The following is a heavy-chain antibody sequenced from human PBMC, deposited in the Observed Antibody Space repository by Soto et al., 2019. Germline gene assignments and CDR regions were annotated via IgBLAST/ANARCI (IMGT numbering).Heavy chain of an antibody. CDR2: IYPGDSDT. V-gene: IGHV5-51*01. D-gene: IGHD3-22*01. Sequence: GESRKISCKGSGYSFTSYWIGWVRQMPGKGLEWMGIIYPGDSDTSYSPSFQGQVTISADKSISTAYLQWSSLKASDTAMYYCAILGSGYLDSFDISGQRTMVTVSS. CDR3: AILGSGYLDSFDI. J-gene: IGHJ3*02. CDR1: GYSFTSYW.